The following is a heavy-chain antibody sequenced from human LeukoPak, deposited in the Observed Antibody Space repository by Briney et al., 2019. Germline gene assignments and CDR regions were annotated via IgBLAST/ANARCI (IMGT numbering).Heavy chain of an antibody. V-gene: IGHV3-30*02. D-gene: IGHD3-16*02. CDR2: IRYDGSNK. J-gene: IGHJ4*02. CDR3: AREGDYDYVWVSDRSFDY. Sequence: PGGSLRLSCAASGYTFGDYGMSWVRQVPGKGLEWVAFIRYDGSNKYYADSVKGRFTISRDNSKNTLYLQMNSLRAEDTAVYYCAREGDYDYVWVSDRSFDYWGQGTLVTVSS. CDR1: GYTFGDYG.